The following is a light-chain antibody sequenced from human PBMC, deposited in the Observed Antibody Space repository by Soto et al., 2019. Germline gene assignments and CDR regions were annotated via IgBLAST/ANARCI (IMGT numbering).Light chain of an antibody. J-gene: IGKJ2*02. CDR3: QQSYSTPRT. Sequence: DIQMTQSPSSLSASVGERVTITCRASQSISSYLNWYQQKPGKAPKLLIYAASSLQSGVPSRFSGSGSGTDFPRTISSLPPEDFATYYCQQSYSTPRTFGQGTKLEIK. CDR1: QSISSY. CDR2: AAS. V-gene: IGKV1-39*01.